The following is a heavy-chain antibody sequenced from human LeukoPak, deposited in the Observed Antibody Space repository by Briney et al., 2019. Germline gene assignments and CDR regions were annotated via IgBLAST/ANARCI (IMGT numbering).Heavy chain of an antibody. D-gene: IGHD6-6*01. CDR2: TYYRSKWYN. V-gene: IGHV6-1*01. CDR3: ARESSTKPQTINTGYTARPYPFDY. CDR1: GDSVSSNSAA. J-gene: IGHJ4*02. Sequence: SQTLSLTCAISGDSVSSNSAAWNWIRQSPSRGLEWLGRTYYRSKWYNDYAVSVKSRITINPDTSKNQFSLQLNSVTPEDTAVYYCARESSTKPQTINTGYTARPYPFDYWGQGTLVTVSS.